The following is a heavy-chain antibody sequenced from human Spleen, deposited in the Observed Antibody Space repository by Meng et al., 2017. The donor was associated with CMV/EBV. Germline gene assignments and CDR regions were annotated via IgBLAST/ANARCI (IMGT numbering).Heavy chain of an antibody. CDR2: IYYSGST. CDR3: ARDLVGATTSYGMDV. Sequence: GSLRLSCTVSGGSISSSSYYWGWIRQPPGKGLEWIGSIYYSGSTYYNPSLKSRVTISVDTSKNQFSLKLSSVIAADTAVYYCARDLVGATTSYGMDVWGQGTTVTVSS. V-gene: IGHV4-39*07. D-gene: IGHD1-26*01. CDR1: GGSISSSSYY. J-gene: IGHJ6*02.